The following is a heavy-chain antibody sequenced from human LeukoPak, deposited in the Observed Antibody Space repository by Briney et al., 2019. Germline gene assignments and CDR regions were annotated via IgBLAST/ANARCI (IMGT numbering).Heavy chain of an antibody. CDR1: GFTFSSYA. V-gene: IGHV3-30-3*01. D-gene: IGHD4-11*01. CDR2: ISYDGSNK. J-gene: IGHJ5*02. CDR3: ARLQQNWFDP. Sequence: PGRSLRLSCAASGFTFSSYAMHWVRQAPGKGLEWVAVISYDGSNKYYADSVKGRFTISRDNSKNTLYLQMNSLRAEDTAVYYCARLQQNWFDPWGQGTLVTVSS.